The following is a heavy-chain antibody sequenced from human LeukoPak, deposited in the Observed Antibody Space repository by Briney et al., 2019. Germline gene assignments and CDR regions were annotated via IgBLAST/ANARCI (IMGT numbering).Heavy chain of an antibody. D-gene: IGHD3-10*01. J-gene: IGHJ6*03. CDR3: ARARSLLWFGELSNYYYYYMDV. V-gene: IGHV3-20*04. CDR2: INWNGGST. Sequence: GGSLRLSCAASGFTFDDYGMSWVRQAPGKGLEWVSAINWNGGSTGYADSVKGRFTISRDNAKNSLYLQMNSLRAEDTALYYCARARSLLWFGELSNYYYYYMDVWGKGTTVTVSS. CDR1: GFTFDDYG.